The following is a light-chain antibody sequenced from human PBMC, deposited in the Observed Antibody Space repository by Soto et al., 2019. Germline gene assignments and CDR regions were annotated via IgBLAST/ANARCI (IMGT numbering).Light chain of an antibody. CDR3: SLYTSSTLYV. CDR1: SSDVGSYNR. V-gene: IGLV2-18*01. CDR2: EVS. Sequence: SVLTQPPSVSGSPGQSVTISCTGTSSDVGSYNRVSWYQQPPGTAPKLMIYEVSNRPSGVPDRFSGSKSGNTASLTISGLQAEDEADYYCSLYTSSTLYVFGTGTKVTVL. J-gene: IGLJ1*01.